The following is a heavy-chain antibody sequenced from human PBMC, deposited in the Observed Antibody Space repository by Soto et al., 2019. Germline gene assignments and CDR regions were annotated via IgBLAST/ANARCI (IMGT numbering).Heavy chain of an antibody. D-gene: IGHD3-22*01. CDR1: GTTSSSCG. Sequence: QEQLVQSGAEVRRPGSSVKVSCKSSGTTSSSCGVGWVRQAPGQGLEWVGGILPIYGAPNYAQKFQGRVTITADEPTSTTYMELSSLGSEDTAVYYCAILYYYDSSGFLPFDYWGQGTLVTVSS. CDR3: AILYYYDSSGFLPFDY. J-gene: IGHJ4*02. V-gene: IGHV1-69*01. CDR2: ILPIYGAP.